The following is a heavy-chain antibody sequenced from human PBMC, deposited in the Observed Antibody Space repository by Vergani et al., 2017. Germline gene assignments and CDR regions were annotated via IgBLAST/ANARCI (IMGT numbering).Heavy chain of an antibody. CDR1: GFTFSSYA. CDR2: ITGSGGNT. CDR3: AKDSSGGYGGNLYFFDS. Sequence: EVQLLESGGGLVQPGGYLRLSCAASGFTFSSYAMSWVRQAPGKGLEWVSAITGSGGNTYYADSVKGRFTISRDNSKNTLYLQMNSLRAEDTAVYYCAKDSSGGYGGNLYFFDSWGQGTLVTVSS. D-gene: IGHD4-23*01. J-gene: IGHJ4*02. V-gene: IGHV3-23*01.